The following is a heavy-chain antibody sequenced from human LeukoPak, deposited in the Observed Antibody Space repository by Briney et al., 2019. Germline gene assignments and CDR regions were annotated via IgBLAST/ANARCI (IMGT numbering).Heavy chain of an antibody. CDR1: GYTFTSHG. CDR2: ISAYNGNT. D-gene: IGHD3-22*01. J-gene: IGHJ4*02. Sequence: ASVKVSCKASGYTFTSHGISWVRQAPGQGLEWMGWISAYNGNTNYAQKLQGRVTMTTDTSTSTAYMELRSLRSDDTAVYYCARDWYYYYDSSGLDYWGQGTLVTVSS. CDR3: ARDWYYYYDSSGLDY. V-gene: IGHV1-18*01.